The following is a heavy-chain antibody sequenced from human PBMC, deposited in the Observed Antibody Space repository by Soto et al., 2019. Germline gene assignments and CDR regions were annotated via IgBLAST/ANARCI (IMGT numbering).Heavy chain of an antibody. CDR3: ARDQVVVVAATSEYYGMDV. Sequence: SETLSVTCTVSGGSISSGDYYWSWIHQPPGKGLEWIGYIYYSGSTYYNPSLKSRVTISVDTSKNQFSLKLSSVTAADTAVYYCARDQVVVVAATSEYYGMDVWGQGTTVTVSS. CDR2: IYYSGST. J-gene: IGHJ6*02. CDR1: GGSISSGDYY. D-gene: IGHD2-15*01. V-gene: IGHV4-30-4*01.